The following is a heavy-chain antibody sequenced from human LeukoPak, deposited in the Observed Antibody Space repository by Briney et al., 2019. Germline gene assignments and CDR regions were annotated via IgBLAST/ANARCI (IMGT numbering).Heavy chain of an antibody. CDR1: GFTFSSYS. D-gene: IGHD2-15*01. CDR2: ISSSSSYI. V-gene: IGHV3-21*01. CDR3: ARDPHPFGGSCHDY. J-gene: IGHJ4*02. Sequence: GGSLRLSCAASGFTFSSYSMNWVRQAPGKGLEWVSSISSSSSYIYYADSVKGRFTISRDNAKNSLYLQMNSLRAEDTAVYYCARDPHPFGGSCHDYWGQGTLVTVSS.